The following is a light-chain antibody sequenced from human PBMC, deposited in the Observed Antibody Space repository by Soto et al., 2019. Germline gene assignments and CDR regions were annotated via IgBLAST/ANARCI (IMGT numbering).Light chain of an antibody. V-gene: IGLV1-40*01. CDR1: SSNIGAGYD. CDR3: QSYDSSLSGHV. CDR2: GNS. J-gene: IGLJ1*01. Sequence: QSVLTQPPSVSGAPGWRVTISCTGSSSNIGAGYDVHWYQQLPGTAPKLLIYGNSNRPSGVPDRFSGSKSGTSASLAITGLQAEDEADYYCQSYDSSLSGHVFGTGTKVTVL.